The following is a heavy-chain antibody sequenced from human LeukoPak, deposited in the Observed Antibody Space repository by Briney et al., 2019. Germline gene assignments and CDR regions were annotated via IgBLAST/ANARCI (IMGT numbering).Heavy chain of an antibody. CDR2: IYYSGST. Sequence: PSETLSPTCTVSGGSISDYYWNWIRQPPGKGLEWIGYIYYSGSTTYNPSLKSRLIMSVDTAKNQFSLKLRSVTAADTAVYYCARGDFCSSTNCYLRPMDVWGKGTTVTVSS. CDR3: ARGDFCSSTNCYLRPMDV. J-gene: IGHJ6*03. D-gene: IGHD2-2*01. V-gene: IGHV4-59*01. CDR1: GGSISDYY.